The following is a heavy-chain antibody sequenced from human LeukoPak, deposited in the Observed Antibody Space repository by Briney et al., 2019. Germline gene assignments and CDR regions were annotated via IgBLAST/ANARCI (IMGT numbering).Heavy chain of an antibody. CDR1: GGSISSGGYY. V-gene: IGHV4-31*03. CDR3: ARGVSRDGYIY. Sequence: SETLSLTCTVSGGSISSGGYYWSWIRQHPGKGLEWIGYIYYSGSTYYNPSLKSRVTISVDTSKNQFSLKLSSVTSADTAVYYCARGVSRDGYIYWGQGTLVTVSS. D-gene: IGHD5-24*01. CDR2: IYYSGST. J-gene: IGHJ4*02.